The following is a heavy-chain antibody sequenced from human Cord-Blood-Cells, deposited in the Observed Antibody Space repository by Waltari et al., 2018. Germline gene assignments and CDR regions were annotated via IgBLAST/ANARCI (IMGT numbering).Heavy chain of an antibody. Sequence: YTFTSYDINWVRQATGQGLEWMGWMNPNSGNTGYAQKFQGRVTMTRNTSISTAYMELSSLRSEDTAVYYCARGGDSSSFQNDYWGQGTLVTVSS. J-gene: IGHJ4*02. CDR1: YTFTSYD. CDR2: MNPNSGNT. D-gene: IGHD6-13*01. CDR3: ARGGDSSSFQNDY. V-gene: IGHV1-8*01.